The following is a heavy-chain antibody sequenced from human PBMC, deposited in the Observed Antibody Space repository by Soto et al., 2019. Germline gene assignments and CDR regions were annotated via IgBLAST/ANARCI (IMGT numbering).Heavy chain of an antibody. CDR3: AKGGSGSYSNAFDI. CDR1: GGSISSSSYY. J-gene: IGHJ3*02. Sequence: SETLSLTCTVSGGSISSSSYYGGWIRQPPGKGLEWIGSIYYSGSTYYNPSLKSRVTISVDTSKNQFPLKLSSVTAADTAVYYCAKGGSGSYSNAFDIWGQGTMVTVS. CDR2: IYYSGST. D-gene: IGHD3-10*01. V-gene: IGHV4-39*01.